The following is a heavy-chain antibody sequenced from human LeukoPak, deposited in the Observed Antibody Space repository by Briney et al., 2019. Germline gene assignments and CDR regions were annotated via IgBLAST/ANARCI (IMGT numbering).Heavy chain of an antibody. CDR1: GYTFTSYG. Sequence: SVKVSCKASGYTFTSYGISWVRQAPGQGLEWMGGIIPIFGTANYAQKFQGRVTITTDESTSTAYMELSSLRSEDTAVYYCARGRITMVRGGREGYNWFDPWGQGTLVTVSS. J-gene: IGHJ5*02. V-gene: IGHV1-69*05. CDR2: IIPIFGTA. D-gene: IGHD3-10*01. CDR3: ARGRITMVRGGREGYNWFDP.